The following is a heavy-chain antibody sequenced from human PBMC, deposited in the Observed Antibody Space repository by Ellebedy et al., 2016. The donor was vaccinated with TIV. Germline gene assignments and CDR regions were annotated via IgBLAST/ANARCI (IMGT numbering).Heavy chain of an antibody. CDR3: ARLNWGRFAFDF. CDR1: GFTFSSYW. Sequence: GESLKISXTASGFTFSSYWMSWVRQAPGKGLEWVANMKQDGSEKFYVDSVKGRFTISRDNAKNSLYLHMSSLRPEDTAVYYCARLNWGRFAFDFWGQGILVTVSS. J-gene: IGHJ4*02. D-gene: IGHD7-27*01. V-gene: IGHV3-7*01. CDR2: MKQDGSEK.